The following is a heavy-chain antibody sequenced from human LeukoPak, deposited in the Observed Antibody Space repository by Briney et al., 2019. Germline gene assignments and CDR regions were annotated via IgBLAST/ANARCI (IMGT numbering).Heavy chain of an antibody. V-gene: IGHV1-18*01. CDR2: ISGINTNT. Sequence: GASVNVSYTASGYTFINYGIHWVRQAPGHGLEWMGWISGINTNTNYAQKVQGRVTMTADTSTATAYMELRRLRSDDTAVYYCARARFSSRNRDGYLDYWGEGTLVTVSS. CDR1: GYTFINYG. J-gene: IGHJ4*02. CDR3: ARARFSSRNRDGYLDY. D-gene: IGHD6-13*01.